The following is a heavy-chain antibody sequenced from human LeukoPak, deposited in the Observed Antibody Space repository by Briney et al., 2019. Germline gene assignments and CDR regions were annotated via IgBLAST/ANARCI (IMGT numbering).Heavy chain of an antibody. V-gene: IGHV4-59*01. CDR2: IHYSGST. CDR3: ARGHPSRSGWYSNAFDI. Sequence: SETLSLTCTVSGGSITNYYWSWIRQPPGKGLEWIGYIHYSGSTNYNPSLKSRVTISVDTSKNQFSLKLSSVTAADTAVYYCARGHPSRSGWYSNAFDIWGQGTKVTVSS. CDR1: GGSITNYY. J-gene: IGHJ3*02. D-gene: IGHD6-19*01.